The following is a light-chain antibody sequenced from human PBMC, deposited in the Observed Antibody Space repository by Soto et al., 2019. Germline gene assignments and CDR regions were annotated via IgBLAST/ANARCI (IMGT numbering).Light chain of an antibody. CDR1: SSDVGGYNY. J-gene: IGLJ2*01. CDR3: SSYTSSSTRV. V-gene: IGLV2-14*01. CDR2: EVS. Sequence: QLVLTQPASVSGSPGQSIPISCTGTSSDVGGYNYVSWYQQHPGKAPKLMIYEVSNRPSGVSNRFSGSKSGNTASLTISGLQAEDEADYYCSSYTSSSTRVFGGGTKLTVL.